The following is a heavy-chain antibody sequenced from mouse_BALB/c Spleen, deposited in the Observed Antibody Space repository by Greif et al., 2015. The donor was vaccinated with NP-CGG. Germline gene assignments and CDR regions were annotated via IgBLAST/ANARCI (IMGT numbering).Heavy chain of an antibody. D-gene: IGHD2-3*01. V-gene: IGHV5-17*02. J-gene: IGHJ2*01. CDR2: ISSGSSTI. CDR3: ARGGGWLLRFDY. Sequence: EVQLVESGGGLVQPGGSRKLSCAASGFTFSSFGMHWVRQAPEKGLEWVAYISSGSSTIYYADTVKGRFTISRDNPKNTLFLQMTSLRSEDTAMYYCARGGGWLLRFDYWGQGTTLTVSS. CDR1: GFTFSSFG.